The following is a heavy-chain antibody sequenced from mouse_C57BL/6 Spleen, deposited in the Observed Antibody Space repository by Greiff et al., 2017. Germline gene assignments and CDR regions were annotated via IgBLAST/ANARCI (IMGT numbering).Heavy chain of an antibody. J-gene: IGHJ3*01. CDR2: FHPYNDDT. Sequence: QVQLKQSGAELVKPGASVKMSCKASGYTFTTYPIEWMKQNHGKSLEWIGNFHPYNDDTKYNEKFKGKATFTVEKSSSTVYVELSRLPSDDSAVYYCARRGYSKGGWFAYWGQGTLVTVSA. D-gene: IGHD2-5*01. CDR3: ARRGYSKGGWFAY. V-gene: IGHV1-47*01. CDR1: GYTFTTYP.